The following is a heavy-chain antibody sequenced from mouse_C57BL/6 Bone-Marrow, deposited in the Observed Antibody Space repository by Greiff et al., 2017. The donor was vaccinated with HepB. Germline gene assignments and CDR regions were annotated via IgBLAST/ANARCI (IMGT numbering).Heavy chain of an antibody. CDR2: ISDSGST. Sequence: EVKLQESGPGLAKPSQTLSLTCSVTGYSITSDYWNWIRKFPGNKLEYMGYISDSGSTYYNPSIKSRISITRDTSKNQYYLQLNSVTTEDTATYYCARYSPHYDGSSYWYFDVWGTGTTVTVSS. V-gene: IGHV3-8*01. CDR3: ARYSPHYDGSSYWYFDV. D-gene: IGHD1-1*01. J-gene: IGHJ1*03. CDR1: GYSITSDY.